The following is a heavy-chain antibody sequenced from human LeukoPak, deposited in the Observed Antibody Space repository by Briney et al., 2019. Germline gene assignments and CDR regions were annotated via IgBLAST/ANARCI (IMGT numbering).Heavy chain of an antibody. CDR2: INYSGST. CDR1: GGSISSYY. V-gene: IGHV4-59*01. Sequence: SETLSLTCTVSGGSISSYYWSWIRQPPGKGPEWIGYINYSGSTNYNPSLKSRVTISVDTSKNQFSLKLSSVTAADTAVYYCARDLGYCSGGSCYSVWFDPWGQGTLVTVSS. J-gene: IGHJ5*02. D-gene: IGHD2-15*01. CDR3: ARDLGYCSGGSCYSVWFDP.